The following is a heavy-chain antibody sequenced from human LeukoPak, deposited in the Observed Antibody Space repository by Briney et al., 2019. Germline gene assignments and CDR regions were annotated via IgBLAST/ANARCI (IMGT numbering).Heavy chain of an antibody. V-gene: IGHV3-23*01. J-gene: IGHJ5*02. CDR3: AKGRAPGKVDWFDP. Sequence: GGSLRLSCAASGFTFSTHAMSWVRQAPGKGLEWVSSISGSADGTYYADSVEGRFTISRDNSKETLYLQMNSLRADDTAVYYCAKGRAPGKVDWFDPWGQGTLVTVSS. D-gene: IGHD6-13*01. CDR2: ISGSADGT. CDR1: GFTFSTHA.